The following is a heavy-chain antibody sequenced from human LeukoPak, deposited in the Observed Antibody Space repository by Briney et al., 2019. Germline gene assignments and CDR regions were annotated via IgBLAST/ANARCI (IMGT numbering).Heavy chain of an antibody. CDR3: AKDRSSSWSFDY. D-gene: IGHD6-13*01. J-gene: IGHJ4*02. CDR1: GFTFRSYG. V-gene: IGHV3-30*18. Sequence: GGSLRLPCAASGFTFRSYGMHWVRQAPGKGLEWVAVISYDGSKKYHADSVKGRFTISRDNSKNTLYLQMNSLRAEDTAVYYCAKDRSSSWSFDYWGQGTLVTVSS. CDR2: ISYDGSKK.